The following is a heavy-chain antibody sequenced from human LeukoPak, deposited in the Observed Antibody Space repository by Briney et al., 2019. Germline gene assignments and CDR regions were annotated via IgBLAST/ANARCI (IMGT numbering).Heavy chain of an antibody. Sequence: GGSLRLSCAASGFTFCNYWMHWVRQAPGKGLVWVSRINSDGGNTTYADSVKGRFTISRDNAKNTLYVQMNSLRAEDTAVYYCTRGGSSRYTISYWGQGTLVTVSS. CDR1: GFTFCNYW. CDR3: TRGGSSRYTISY. D-gene: IGHD6-25*01. J-gene: IGHJ4*02. V-gene: IGHV3-74*01. CDR2: INSDGGNT.